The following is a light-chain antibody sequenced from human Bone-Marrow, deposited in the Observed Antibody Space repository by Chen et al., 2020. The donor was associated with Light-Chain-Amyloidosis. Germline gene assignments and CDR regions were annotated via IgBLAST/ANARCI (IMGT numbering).Light chain of an antibody. CDR3: QSYQGSSQGV. V-gene: IGLV6-57*01. J-gene: IGLJ3*02. CDR1: SGSIAPNY. Sequence: NFMLTQPHSVSESPGETVIISCTRSSGSIAPNYVQWYQQRPGSSPTTVIYEDDQRPSGVPDRFSGAIDRSSNSASLTSSGRKTEDEADYYCQSYQGSSQGVFGGGTKLTVL. CDR2: EDD.